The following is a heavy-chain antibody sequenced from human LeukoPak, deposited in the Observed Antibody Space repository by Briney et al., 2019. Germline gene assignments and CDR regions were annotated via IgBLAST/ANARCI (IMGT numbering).Heavy chain of an antibody. J-gene: IGHJ4*02. CDR3: AKDFRGPFDY. CDR1: GFTFNTYS. CDR2: ISVPGTTI. D-gene: IGHD5-12*01. Sequence: LPGGSLRLSCAASGFTFNTYSMSWVRQAPGKGLEWVSAISVPGTTIYYADSVKGRFTISRDNSKNTLYLQMNSLRVEDTAVYYCAKDFRGPFDYWGQGALDTVSS. V-gene: IGHV3-23*01.